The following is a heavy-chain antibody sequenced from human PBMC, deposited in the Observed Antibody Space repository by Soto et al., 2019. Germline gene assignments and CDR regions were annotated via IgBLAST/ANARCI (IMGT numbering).Heavy chain of an antibody. J-gene: IGHJ4*02. V-gene: IGHV3-30-3*01. CDR3: AKDQAVAGPEGFDY. CDR2: ISYDGSNK. D-gene: IGHD6-19*01. Sequence: PGGSLRLSCAASGFTLSSYAMHWVRQAPGKGLEWVAVISYDGSNKYYADSVKGRFTISRDNSKNTLYLQMNSLRAEDTAVYYCAKDQAVAGPEGFDYWGQGTLVTVS. CDR1: GFTLSSYA.